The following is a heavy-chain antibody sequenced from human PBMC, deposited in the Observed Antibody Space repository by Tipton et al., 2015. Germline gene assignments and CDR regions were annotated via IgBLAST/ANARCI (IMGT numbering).Heavy chain of an antibody. V-gene: IGHV3-9*01. Sequence: SLRLSCAASGFTFDDYAMHWVRQAPGKGLEWVSGISRNGASIGYADSVKGRFTISRDSAKDSLYLQMNSLRAEDTAVYYCARDRVPEYYSDYWGQGTLVTVSS. CDR2: ISRNGASI. CDR1: GFTFDDYA. CDR3: ARDRVPEYYSDY. J-gene: IGHJ4*02. D-gene: IGHD1-14*01.